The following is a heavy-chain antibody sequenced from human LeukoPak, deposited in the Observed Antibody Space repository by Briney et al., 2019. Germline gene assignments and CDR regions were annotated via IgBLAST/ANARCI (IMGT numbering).Heavy chain of an antibody. CDR3: ARDVSGWYYFDY. J-gene: IGHJ4*02. CDR2: ISAYNGNT. CDR1: GYTFTSYY. D-gene: IGHD6-19*01. V-gene: IGHV1-18*04. Sequence: ASVKVSCKASGYTFTSYYMHWVRQAPGQGLEWMGWISAYNGNTNYAQKLQGRVTMTTDTATSTAYMELRSLRSDDTAVYYCARDVSGWYYFDYWGQGTLVTVSS.